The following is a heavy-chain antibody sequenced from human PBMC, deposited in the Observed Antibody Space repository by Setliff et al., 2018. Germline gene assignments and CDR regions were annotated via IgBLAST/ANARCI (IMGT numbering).Heavy chain of an antibody. CDR2: IGGTT. CDR3: TRGYDILTGYETTLDY. J-gene: IGHJ4*02. V-gene: IGHV3-49*04. CDR1: GFTFSGYY. Sequence: PGGSLRLSCAASGFTFSGYYMQWVRQAPGKGLEWVSYIGGTTEYAASVKGRFTISRDDSKSIAYLQMNSLKTEDTAVYYCTRGYDILTGYETTLDYWGQGTLVTVSS. D-gene: IGHD3-9*01.